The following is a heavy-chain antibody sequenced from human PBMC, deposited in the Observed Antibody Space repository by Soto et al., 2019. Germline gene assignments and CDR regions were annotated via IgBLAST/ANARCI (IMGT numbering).Heavy chain of an antibody. J-gene: IGHJ4*02. D-gene: IGHD3-10*01. Sequence: GGSLRLSCAASGFTFSSYAMSWVRQAPGKGLEWVSAISGSGGSTYYADSVKGRFTISRDNSKNTLYLQMNSLRAEDTAVYYCAKDRLWFGELLKYFDYWGQGTLVTVSS. CDR2: ISGSGGST. V-gene: IGHV3-23*01. CDR3: AKDRLWFGELLKYFDY. CDR1: GFTFSSYA.